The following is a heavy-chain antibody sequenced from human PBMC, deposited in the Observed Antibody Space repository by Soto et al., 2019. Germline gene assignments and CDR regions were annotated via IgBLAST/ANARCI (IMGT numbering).Heavy chain of an antibody. Sequence: GGSLRLSCSASGFTFSSYAMRWVRQAPGKGLEYVSAISSNGGSTYYADSVKGRFTISRDNSKNTLYLQMSSLRAEDTAVYYCVKGVVPAATPYYYYYGMDVWGQGTTVTVSS. CDR1: GFTFSSYA. V-gene: IGHV3-64D*08. CDR3: VKGVVPAATPYYYYYGMDV. J-gene: IGHJ6*02. D-gene: IGHD2-2*01. CDR2: ISSNGGST.